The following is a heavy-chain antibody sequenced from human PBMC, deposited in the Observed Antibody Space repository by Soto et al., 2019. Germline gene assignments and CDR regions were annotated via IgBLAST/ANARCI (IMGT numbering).Heavy chain of an antibody. V-gene: IGHV4-39*01. D-gene: IGHD3-10*01. Sequence: SETLSLTCTVSGGSISSSSYYWGWIRQPPGKGLEWIGSIYYSGSTYYNPSLKSRVTISVDTSKNQFSLKLSSVTAADTAVYYCARGYGSGSYYIYYYYGMDVWGQGTTVT. CDR3: ARGYGSGSYYIYYYYGMDV. CDR1: GGSISSSSYY. J-gene: IGHJ6*02. CDR2: IYYSGST.